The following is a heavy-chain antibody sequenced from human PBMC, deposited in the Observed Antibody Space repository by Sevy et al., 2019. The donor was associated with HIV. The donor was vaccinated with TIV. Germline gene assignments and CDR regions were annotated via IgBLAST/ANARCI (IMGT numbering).Heavy chain of an antibody. J-gene: IGHJ6*02. V-gene: IGHV3-23*01. CDR1: GFTFSGYA. Sequence: GGSLRLSCAVSGFTFSGYAMNWVRQAPGKGLEWVSAINGKGRSTHYADSVEGRFTISRDNSKNTLYLQMNSLRAEDTAVHYCAKTIDSGGGVVPAANYYYYGMVVWGQGTTVTVSS. CDR2: INGKGRST. D-gene: IGHD2-2*01. CDR3: AKTIDSGGGVVPAANYYYYGMVV.